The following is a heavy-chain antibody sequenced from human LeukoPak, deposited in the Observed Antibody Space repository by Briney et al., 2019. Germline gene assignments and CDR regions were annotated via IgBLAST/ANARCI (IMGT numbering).Heavy chain of an antibody. CDR2: IKEDGSEK. V-gene: IGHV3-7*01. CDR1: GFTFSSYW. Sequence: GGSLRLSCAASGFTFSSYWMSWVRQAPGKGLEWVATIKEDGSEKYYVDSVKGRFTISRDNAKNSMYLQMNSLRAEDTAVYYCARDRSRCYYGGQGTLVTVSS. J-gene: IGHJ4*02. CDR3: ARDRSRCYY.